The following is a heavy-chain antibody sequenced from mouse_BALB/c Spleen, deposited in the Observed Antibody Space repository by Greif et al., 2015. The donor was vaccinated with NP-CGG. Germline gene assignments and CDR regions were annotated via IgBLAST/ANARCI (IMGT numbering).Heavy chain of an antibody. J-gene: IGHJ4*01. CDR3: ARTTVVAYYAMDY. V-gene: IGHV5-17*02. CDR1: GFTFSSFG. CDR2: ISSGSSTI. D-gene: IGHD1-1*01. Sequence: DVMLVESGGGLVQPGGSRKLSCAASGFTFSSFGMHWVRQTPEKGLEWVAYISSGSSTIYYADTVKGRFTISRDNPKNPLFLQMTSLRSEDTAMYYCARTTVVAYYAMDYWGQGTSVTVSS.